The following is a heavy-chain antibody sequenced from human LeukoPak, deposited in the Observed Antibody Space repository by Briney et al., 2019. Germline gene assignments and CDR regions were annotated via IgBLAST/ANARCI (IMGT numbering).Heavy chain of an antibody. Sequence: GGSLRLSCAASGFTFSSYSMNWVRQAPGKGLEWVSSISSSSIYIYYADSVKGRFTISRDNAKNSLYLQMNSLRGEDTAVYYCARGSVVTAPGVIDYWGQGTLVTVSS. V-gene: IGHV3-21*01. CDR2: ISSSSIYI. D-gene: IGHD2-21*02. CDR1: GFTFSSYS. CDR3: ARGSVVTAPGVIDY. J-gene: IGHJ4*02.